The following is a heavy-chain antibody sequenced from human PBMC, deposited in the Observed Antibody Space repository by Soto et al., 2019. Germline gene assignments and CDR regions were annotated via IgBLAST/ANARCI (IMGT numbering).Heavy chain of an antibody. D-gene: IGHD3-10*01. V-gene: IGHV3-30*03. Sequence: QVQLVESGGGVVQPGRSLRLSCAASGFTFSSYGMQWVRQAPGKGLEWVAVISYDGSNKYYADSVKGRFTISRDNSKNPLYLQMNSLRAEDTAVYYCGIGVRGDPPRPFDYWGQGTLVTVSS. CDR1: GFTFSSYG. J-gene: IGHJ4*02. CDR3: GIGVRGDPPRPFDY. CDR2: ISYDGSNK.